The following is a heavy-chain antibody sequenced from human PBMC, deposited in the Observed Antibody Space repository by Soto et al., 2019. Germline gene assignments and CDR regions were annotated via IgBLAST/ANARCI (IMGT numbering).Heavy chain of an antibody. CDR1: GFPFSNVW. CDR2: IKSENDGGTI. CDR3: TPLALKYNSDWYPLSD. J-gene: IGHJ4*02. V-gene: IGHV3-15*07. Sequence: EVQLVESGGGLVKPGGSLRLSCAGSGFPFSNVWMHWVRQAPGKGLEWVGRIKSENDGGTIDYAAPVKGRFTISRDDSNNTLYLQMNSLKTEDTATYYCTPLALKYNSDWYPLSDWGQGTRVTVSS. D-gene: IGHD6-19*01.